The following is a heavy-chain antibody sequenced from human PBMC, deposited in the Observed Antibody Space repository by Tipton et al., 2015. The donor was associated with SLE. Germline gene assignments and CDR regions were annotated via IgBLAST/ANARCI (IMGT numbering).Heavy chain of an antibody. CDR2: IYTSGST. Sequence: TLSLTCTVSGGSISSYYWSWIRQPAGRGLEWIGRIYTSGSTNYNPSPKSRLTMSVDTSKNQFSLKLSSVTAADTAVYYCAGGAAAGWFLDYWGQGTLVTVSS. J-gene: IGHJ4*02. D-gene: IGHD6-13*01. V-gene: IGHV4-4*07. CDR1: GGSISSYY. CDR3: AGGAAAGWFLDY.